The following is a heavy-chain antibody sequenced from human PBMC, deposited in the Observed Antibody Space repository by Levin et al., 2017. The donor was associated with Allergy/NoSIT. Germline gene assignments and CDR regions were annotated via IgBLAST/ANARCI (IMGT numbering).Heavy chain of an antibody. J-gene: IGHJ3*02. CDR3: AKDRAVGEAFDI. Sequence: QSGGSLRLSCAASGFTFSSYAMSWVRQAPGKGLEWVSAISGSGGSTYYADSVKGRFTISRDNSKNTLYLQMNSLRAEDTAVYYCAKDRAVGEAFDIWGQGTMVTVSS. D-gene: IGHD1-26*01. V-gene: IGHV3-23*01. CDR1: GFTFSSYA. CDR2: ISGSGGST.